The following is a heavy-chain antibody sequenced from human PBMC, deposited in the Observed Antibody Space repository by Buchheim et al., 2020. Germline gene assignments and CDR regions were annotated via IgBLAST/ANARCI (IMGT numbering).Heavy chain of an antibody. D-gene: IGHD4-17*01. Sequence: EVFLVESGGGLVQPGGSLRLSCAASGFTFSGYEMNWVRQAPGKGLECIAYISASGGSTYYVDSVRGRFTISRDNAQHSLYLQMNSLRAEDTAVYYCAKDLGEDYGDHLFFDYWGQGTL. CDR1: GFTFSGYE. V-gene: IGHV3-48*03. CDR3: AKDLGEDYGDHLFFDY. J-gene: IGHJ4*02. CDR2: ISASGGST.